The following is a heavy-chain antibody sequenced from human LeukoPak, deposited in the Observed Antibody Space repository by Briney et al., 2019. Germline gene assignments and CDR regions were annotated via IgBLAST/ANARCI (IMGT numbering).Heavy chain of an antibody. CDR2: MNPNSGNT. CDR1: GYTFTSYD. Sequence: GASVKVSCKASGYTFTSYDINWVRQATGQGLEWMGWMNPNSGNTGYAQKFQGRVTMTRNTSISTAYMELSSLRSEDTAVYYCARGGRIAARPTNENWFDPWGQGTLVTVSS. J-gene: IGHJ5*02. CDR3: ARGGRIAARPTNENWFDP. D-gene: IGHD6-6*01. V-gene: IGHV1-8*01.